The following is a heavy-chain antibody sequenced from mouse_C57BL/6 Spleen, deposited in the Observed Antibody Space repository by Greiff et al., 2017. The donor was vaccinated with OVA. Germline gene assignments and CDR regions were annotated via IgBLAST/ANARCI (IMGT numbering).Heavy chain of an antibody. Sequence: VHLVESGPGLVAPSQSLSITYTVSGFSLTSYSVDWVRQPPGKGLEWLGVICGGVSTNYNSALMSRLSISKDNSKSQVFLKMNSLQTDDTAMYYCAWDDDGFDYWGQGTLVTVSA. CDR1: GFSLTSYS. CDR3: AWDDDGFDY. CDR2: ICGGVST. V-gene: IGHV2-9*01. J-gene: IGHJ3*01. D-gene: IGHD2-4*01.